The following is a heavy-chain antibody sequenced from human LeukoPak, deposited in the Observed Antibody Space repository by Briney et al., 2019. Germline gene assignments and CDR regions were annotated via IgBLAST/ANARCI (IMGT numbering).Heavy chain of an antibody. J-gene: IGHJ6*02. Sequence: ASVKVSCKASGYTFTSYGISWVRQAPGQGLEWMGRISAYNGNTNYAQKLQGRVTMTTDTSTSTAYMELRSLRSDDTAVYYCARGGLLWFGELPPRYYYGMDVWGQGTTVTVSS. CDR3: ARGGLLWFGELPPRYYYGMDV. CDR1: GYTFTSYG. V-gene: IGHV1-18*01. CDR2: ISAYNGNT. D-gene: IGHD3-10*01.